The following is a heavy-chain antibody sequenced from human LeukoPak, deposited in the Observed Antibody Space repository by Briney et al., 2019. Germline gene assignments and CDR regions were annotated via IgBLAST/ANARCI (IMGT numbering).Heavy chain of an antibody. CDR3: ARHEGSGSYYSY. Sequence: GESLKISCKGSGYSFTTYWIAWVRRMPGRGLEWMGIISPDDSEIRYSPSFRGQVTISADTSTSTVYLQLSRLTAADTAIYYCARHEGSGSYYSYWGQGTLVTVSS. V-gene: IGHV5-51*01. CDR1: GYSFTTYW. J-gene: IGHJ4*02. CDR2: ISPDDSEI. D-gene: IGHD1-26*01.